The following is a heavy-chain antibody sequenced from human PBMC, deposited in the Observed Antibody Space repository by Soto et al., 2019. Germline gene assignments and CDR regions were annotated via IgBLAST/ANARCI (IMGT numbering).Heavy chain of an antibody. CDR3: ARGDSDYGDYGGVY. CDR2: IIPILGIA. J-gene: IGHJ4*02. D-gene: IGHD4-17*01. CDR1: GGTFSSYT. Sequence: QVQLVQSGAEVKKPGSSVKVSCKASGGTFSSYTISWVRQAPGQGLEWMGRIIPILGIANYAQKFQGRVTITADKSTSTADMELSSLRSEDTAVYYCARGDSDYGDYGGVYWGQGALVTVSS. V-gene: IGHV1-69*02.